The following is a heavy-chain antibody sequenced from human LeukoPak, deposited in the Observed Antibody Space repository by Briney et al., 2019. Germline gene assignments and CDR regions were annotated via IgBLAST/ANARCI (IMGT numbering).Heavy chain of an antibody. Sequence: KASETLSLTCAVYGESFSDYYWSWIRQPPGKGLQWIGEINHSGSTNYNPSLKSRVTISVDTSKHQFSLKLSSVAAADTAVYFWARASNYSSSSGVYFDYWGQGTLVTVSS. D-gene: IGHD6-6*01. CDR2: INHSGST. CDR1: GESFSDYY. V-gene: IGHV4-34*01. CDR3: ARASNYSSSSGVYFDY. J-gene: IGHJ4*02.